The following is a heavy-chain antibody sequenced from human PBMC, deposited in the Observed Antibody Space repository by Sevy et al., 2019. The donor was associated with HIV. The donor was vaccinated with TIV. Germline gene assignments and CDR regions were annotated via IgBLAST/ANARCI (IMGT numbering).Heavy chain of an antibody. J-gene: IGHJ4*02. CDR2: IWFFGTGK. D-gene: IGHD2-21*02. CDR3: AKDECGGNCYFDF. CDR1: GFNFSEHG. Sequence: GGSLRLSCAASGFNFSEHGMHWVRQAPGKGLEWVAVIWFFGTGKYYGDSVKGRFTISRDNSKNTLYLQMDSLRPDGTAMYYCAKDECGGNCYFDFWGQGTLVTVSS. V-gene: IGHV3-33*03.